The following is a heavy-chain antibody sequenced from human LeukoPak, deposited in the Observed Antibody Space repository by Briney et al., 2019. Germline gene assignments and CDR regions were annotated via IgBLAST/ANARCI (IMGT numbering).Heavy chain of an antibody. CDR3: ARHSRVVDIVVVPAALSDY. D-gene: IGHD2-2*03. CDR1: GYSISSGYY. CDR2: IYHSGST. J-gene: IGHJ4*02. Sequence: PSETLSLTCAVSGYSISSGYYWGWIRQPSGKGLEWIGSIYHSGSTYYNPSLKSRVTISVDTSKNQFSLKLSSVTAADTAVYYCARHSRVVDIVVVPAALSDYWGQGTLVTVSS. V-gene: IGHV4-38-2*01.